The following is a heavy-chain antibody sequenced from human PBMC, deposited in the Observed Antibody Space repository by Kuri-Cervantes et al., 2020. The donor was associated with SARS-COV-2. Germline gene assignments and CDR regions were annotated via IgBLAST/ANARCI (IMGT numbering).Heavy chain of an antibody. CDR3: ARPLVPAVEKLVPDAFDI. J-gene: IGHJ3*02. CDR1: GYTFTSYG. CDR2: ISAYNGNT. V-gene: IGHV1-18*01. D-gene: IGHD2-2*01. Sequence: ASVKVSCKASGYTFTSYGISWVRQAPGQGLEWMGWISAYNGNTNYAQKLQGRVTMTTDTSTSTAYMELRSLRSDDTAVYYCARPLVPAVEKLVPDAFDIWGQGTMVTVSS.